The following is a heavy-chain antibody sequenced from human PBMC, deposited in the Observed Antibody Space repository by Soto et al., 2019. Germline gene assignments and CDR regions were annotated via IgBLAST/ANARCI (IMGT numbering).Heavy chain of an antibody. V-gene: IGHV3-48*01. CDR2: ISSSSSTI. CDR3: AVLMVRGVMEPGVEPAV. D-gene: IGHD3-10*01. Sequence: GGSLRLSCAASGFTFSSYSMNWVRQAPGKGLEWVSYISSSSSTIYYADSVKGRFTISRDNAKNSLYLQMNSLRAEDTAVYYCAVLMVRGVMEPGVEPAVWGKGTTVTVSS. CDR1: GFTFSSYS. J-gene: IGHJ6*04.